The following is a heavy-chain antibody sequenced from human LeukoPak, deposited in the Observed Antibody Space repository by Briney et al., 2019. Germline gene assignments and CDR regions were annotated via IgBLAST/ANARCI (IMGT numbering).Heavy chain of an antibody. CDR2: MNPNSGNT. J-gene: IGHJ5*02. V-gene: IGHV1-8*03. CDR1: GYTFTSYE. Sequence: ASVKVSCKASGYTFTSYEINWVRQATGQGLEWMGRMNPNSGNTDYAQKFQGRVTITRDTSISTAYMELSSLRYEDTAVYYCARGDEVLGNWFDPWGQGTLVTVSS. D-gene: IGHD4/OR15-4a*01. CDR3: ARGDEVLGNWFDP.